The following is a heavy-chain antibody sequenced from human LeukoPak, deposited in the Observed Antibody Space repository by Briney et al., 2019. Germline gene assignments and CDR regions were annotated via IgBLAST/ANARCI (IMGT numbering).Heavy chain of an antibody. V-gene: IGHV1-69*04. J-gene: IGHJ3*02. Sequence: ASVKVSCKASGGTFSSYAISWVRQAPGQGLEWMGRIIPILGIANYAQKFQGRVTITADKSTSTAYMELSSLRSEDTAVYYCARDDAGTWSLSGGAARHDAFDIWGQGTMVTVSS. CDR3: ARDDAGTWSLSGGAARHDAFDI. D-gene: IGHD6-6*01. CDR1: GGTFSSYA. CDR2: IIPILGIA.